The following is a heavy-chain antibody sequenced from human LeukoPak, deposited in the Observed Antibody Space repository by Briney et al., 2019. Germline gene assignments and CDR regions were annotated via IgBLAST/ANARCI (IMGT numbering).Heavy chain of an antibody. D-gene: IGHD3-22*01. CDR3: ATFNLGLLVSPWFPPFL. J-gene: IGHJ4*02. V-gene: IGHV1-24*01. CDR1: GYTLTELS. Sequence: ASVKVSCKVSGYTLTELSMHWVRQAPGKGLEWMGGFDPEDGETIYAQKFQGRVTMTEDTSTDTAYMELSSLRSEDTAVYYRATFNLGLLVSPWFPPFLWGQGTLVTVSS. CDR2: FDPEDGET.